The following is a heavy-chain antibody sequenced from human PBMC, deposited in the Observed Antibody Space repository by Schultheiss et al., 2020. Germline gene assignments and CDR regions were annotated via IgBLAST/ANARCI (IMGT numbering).Heavy chain of an antibody. J-gene: IGHJ4*02. CDR3: ARDTHYTMIVPGDFDY. D-gene: IGHD3-22*01. V-gene: IGHV7-4-1*02. Sequence: GESLKISCKASGYTFTSYAMNWVRQAPGQGLEWMGWINTNTGNPTYAQGFTGRFVFSLDTSVSTAYLQISSLKAEDTAVYYCARDTHYTMIVPGDFDYWGQGTLVTVSS. CDR1: GYTFTSYA. CDR2: INTNTGNP.